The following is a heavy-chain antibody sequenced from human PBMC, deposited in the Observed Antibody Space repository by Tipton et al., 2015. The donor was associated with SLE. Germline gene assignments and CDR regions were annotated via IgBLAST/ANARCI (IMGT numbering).Heavy chain of an antibody. Sequence: RSLRLSCAASGFTFSTYGMHWVRQAPGKGLEWVAVIWYDGSNKFYADSVRGRFTISRDNSKNTLYLQMNSLRAEDTAVYYCAKDGGSYQGEFDYWGQGTLVTVSS. D-gene: IGHD1-26*01. V-gene: IGHV3-33*06. CDR1: GFTFSTYG. CDR2: IWYDGSNK. J-gene: IGHJ4*02. CDR3: AKDGGSYQGEFDY.